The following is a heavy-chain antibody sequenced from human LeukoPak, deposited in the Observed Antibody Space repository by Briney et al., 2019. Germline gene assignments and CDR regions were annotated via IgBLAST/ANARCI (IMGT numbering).Heavy chain of an antibody. CDR3: ARVDDSSGYYLNYFDY. D-gene: IGHD3-22*01. J-gene: IGHJ4*02. CDR2: IYTSGST. Sequence: SETLSLTCTVSGGSISSYYWSLIRQPAGKGLEWIGRIYTSGSTNYNPSLKSRVTMSVDTSKNQFSLKLSSVTAADTAVYYCARVDDSSGYYLNYFDYWGQGTLVTVSS. CDR1: GGSISSYY. V-gene: IGHV4-4*07.